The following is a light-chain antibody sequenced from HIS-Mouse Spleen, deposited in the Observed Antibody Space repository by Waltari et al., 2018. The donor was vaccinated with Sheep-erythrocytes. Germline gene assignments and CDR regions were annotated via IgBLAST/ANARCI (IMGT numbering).Light chain of an antibody. Sequence: QSALTQPASVSGSPGQSITISCTGTSSDVGSYNLVSWYQQHPGKAPKLMIYEGSKRPSGFANRFSGSKSGNTASLTVSGLQAEDEADYYCSSYAGSNNRYVFGTGTKVTVL. CDR1: SSDVGSYNL. V-gene: IGLV2-14*02. CDR3: SSYAGSNNRYV. CDR2: EGS. J-gene: IGLJ1*01.